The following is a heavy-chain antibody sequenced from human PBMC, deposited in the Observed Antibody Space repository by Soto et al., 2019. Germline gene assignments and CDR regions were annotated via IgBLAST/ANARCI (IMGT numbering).Heavy chain of an antibody. CDR1: GYTFTSYG. V-gene: IGHV1-18*01. CDR2: ISAYNGNT. D-gene: IGHD3-3*01. J-gene: IGHJ5*02. Sequence: QVQLVQSGAEVKKPGASVKVSCKASGYTFTSYGISWVRQAPGQGLEWMGWISAYNGNTNYAQKLQGRVTMTTDTSTSTAYMELRSLRSDDTAVYYCARDTPNYDFWSGPKTSNWFDPWGQGTLVTVSS. CDR3: ARDTPNYDFWSGPKTSNWFDP.